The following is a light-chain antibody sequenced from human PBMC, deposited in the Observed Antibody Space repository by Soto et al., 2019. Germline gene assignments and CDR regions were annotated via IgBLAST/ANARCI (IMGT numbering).Light chain of an antibody. J-gene: IGLJ2*01. CDR3: SSYTSSSTVV. V-gene: IGLV2-14*01. Sequence: QSALTQPASVSGSPGPSITISCTGTSSDVGGYNYVSWYQQQPGKAPKLMIYEVSNRPSGVSNRFSGSKSGNTASLTISGLQAEDEADYYCSSYTSSSTVVFGGGTKLTVL. CDR1: SSDVGGYNY. CDR2: EVS.